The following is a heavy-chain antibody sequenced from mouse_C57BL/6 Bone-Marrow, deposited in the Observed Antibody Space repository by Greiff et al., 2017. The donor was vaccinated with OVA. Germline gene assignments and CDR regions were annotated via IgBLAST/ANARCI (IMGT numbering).Heavy chain of an antibody. CDR1: GFSFNTYA. CDR2: IRSKSNNYAT. V-gene: IGHV10-1*01. Sequence: EVQLVESGGGLVQPKGSLKLSCAASGFSFNTYAMNWVRQAPGKGLEWVARIRSKSNNYATYYADSVKDRFTISRDDSESMLYLQMHNLKTEDTAMYYCVRQDYGSRFDDWGQGTTLTVSS. CDR3: VRQDYGSRFDD. J-gene: IGHJ2*01. D-gene: IGHD1-1*01.